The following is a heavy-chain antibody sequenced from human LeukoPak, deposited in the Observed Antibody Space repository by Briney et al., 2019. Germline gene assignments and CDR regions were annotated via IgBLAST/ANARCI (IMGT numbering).Heavy chain of an antibody. D-gene: IGHD2-2*01. V-gene: IGHV1-18*01. Sequence: ASVKVSCKASGYTFTSYGISWVRQAPGQGLEWMGWISGYNGNTNYAQKLQGRVTMTTDTSTSTAYMELRSLRSDDTAVYYCARDLGAPGYCSTTSCSTPLYWGQGTLVTVSS. CDR3: ARDLGAPGYCSTTSCSTPLY. CDR2: ISGYNGNT. CDR1: GYTFTSYG. J-gene: IGHJ4*02.